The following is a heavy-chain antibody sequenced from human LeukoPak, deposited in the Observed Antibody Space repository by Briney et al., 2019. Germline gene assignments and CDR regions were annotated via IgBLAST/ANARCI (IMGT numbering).Heavy chain of an antibody. Sequence: PGRSRRLSCAASGFTFSNNDMRWVRQAPGKGLEWVSSIYSRGSTSYVDSVKGRFTISRDNSKNTLFLQMNSLRVEDTAVSYCARDSYGPWGQGNLVTVSS. CDR3: ARDSYGP. CDR1: GFTFSNND. V-gene: IGHV3-66*03. D-gene: IGHD4-17*01. CDR2: IYSRGST. J-gene: IGHJ5*02.